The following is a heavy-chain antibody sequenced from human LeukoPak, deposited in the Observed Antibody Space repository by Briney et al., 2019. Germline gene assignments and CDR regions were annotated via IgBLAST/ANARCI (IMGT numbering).Heavy chain of an antibody. CDR1: GGSFSGYY. J-gene: IGHJ4*02. D-gene: IGHD1-26*01. CDR3: ARVMEGAIDY. Sequence: SENLSLTCAVYGGSFSGYYWSWIRQPPGKGLEWIGEINPSGSTNDNPSLKSRVTISVDTSKNQFSLKLSSVTAADTAVYYCARVMEGAIDYWGQGTLVTVSS. CDR2: INPSGST. V-gene: IGHV4-34*01.